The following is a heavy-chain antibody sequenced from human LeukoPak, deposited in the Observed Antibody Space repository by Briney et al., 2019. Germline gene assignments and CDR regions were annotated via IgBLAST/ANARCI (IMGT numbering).Heavy chain of an antibody. CDR1: GFTFSSYA. CDR3: ARDEVTEDY. Sequence: GGSLRLSCAASGFTFSSYAMSWVRQAPGNGLEWVSAVSGSGGSTYYADSVKGRFTISRDNSKNTLYLQMNSLSAEDTAVYYCARDEVTEDYWGQGTLVTVSS. J-gene: IGHJ4*02. D-gene: IGHD2-21*02. V-gene: IGHV3-23*01. CDR2: VSGSGGST.